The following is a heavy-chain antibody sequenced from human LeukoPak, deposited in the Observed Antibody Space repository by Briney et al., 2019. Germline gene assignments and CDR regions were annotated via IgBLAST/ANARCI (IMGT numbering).Heavy chain of an antibody. J-gene: IGHJ4*02. D-gene: IGHD2/OR15-2a*01. CDR2: IGPHSTST. V-gene: IGHV1-2*02. Sequence: ASMKVSCKSSGITFTDHYIHWVRQGPGQGLEWMGYIGPHSTSTSSPQEFQGRVTMTRDASMSTAYMELTRLTSDDTAVYYCVREGEGPLSKDFDYWGQGTLVTVSS. CDR1: GITFTDHY. CDR3: VREGEGPLSKDFDY.